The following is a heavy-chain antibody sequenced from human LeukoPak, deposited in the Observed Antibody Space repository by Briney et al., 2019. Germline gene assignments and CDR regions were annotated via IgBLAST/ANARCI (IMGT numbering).Heavy chain of an antibody. CDR3: TRDLWWFGELSGWFDP. D-gene: IGHD3-10*01. CDR1: GFTFGDYA. J-gene: IGHJ5*02. Sequence: GRSLRLSCTASGFTFGDYAMSWFRQAPGKGLEWVGFIRSKAYGGTTEYAASVKGRFTISRDDSKSIAYLQMNSLKTEDTAVYYCTRDLWWFGELSGWFDPWGQGTLVTVSS. V-gene: IGHV3-49*03. CDR2: IRSKAYGGTT.